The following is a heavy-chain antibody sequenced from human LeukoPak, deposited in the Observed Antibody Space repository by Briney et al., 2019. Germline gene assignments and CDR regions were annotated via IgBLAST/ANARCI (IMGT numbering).Heavy chain of an antibody. Sequence: SGGSLRLSCAASGFAFDDYAMHWVRQAPGKGLEWVSLISWDGGITFYADSVKGRFTISRDNSKNSLYLQMSSLRAEDTAFYYCAKGANYKSSGWHSFDYWGQGTLVTVSS. CDR1: GFAFDDYA. CDR3: AKGANYKSSGWHSFDY. CDR2: ISWDGGIT. V-gene: IGHV3-43D*03. D-gene: IGHD6-19*01. J-gene: IGHJ4*02.